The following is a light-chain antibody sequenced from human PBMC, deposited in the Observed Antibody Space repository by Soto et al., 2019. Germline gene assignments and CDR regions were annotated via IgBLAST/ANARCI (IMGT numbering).Light chain of an antibody. CDR1: KDLSGW. V-gene: IGKV1-5*01. Sequence: DIQMTQSPATLSASVGDRVTITCRATKDLSGWLAWYQQKPGKAPKLLIYDASSLQSGVPSRFSGSGSGTDFTLTISSLQADDFATYYCQQYKKSWTFGQGTKVEIK. CDR3: QQYKKSWT. CDR2: DAS. J-gene: IGKJ1*01.